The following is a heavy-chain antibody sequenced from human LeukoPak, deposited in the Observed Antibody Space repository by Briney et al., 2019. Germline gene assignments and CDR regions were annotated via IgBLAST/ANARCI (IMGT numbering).Heavy chain of an antibody. Sequence: GGSLRLSCAASGFTFSSYWMHWVRQAPGKGLVWVSRINSDGSSTTYADSVKGRFTISRDNAMNTLYLQMTSLRAEDTAVYYCAGGRHGYYFDYWGQGTLVTVSS. D-gene: IGHD5-24*01. CDR3: AGGRHGYYFDY. CDR1: GFTFSSYW. J-gene: IGHJ4*02. CDR2: INSDGSST. V-gene: IGHV3-74*01.